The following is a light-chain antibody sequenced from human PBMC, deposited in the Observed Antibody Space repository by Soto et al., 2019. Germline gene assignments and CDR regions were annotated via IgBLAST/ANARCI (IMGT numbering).Light chain of an antibody. J-gene: IGLJ2*01. CDR2: DDS. CDR3: QVWASGSDHVV. Sequence: SYELTQPASVSVAPGHTARITCGGNNMGSKRVHWYQQEPGQAPVLVVYDDSDRPSGIPERFSGSISGNTATLTISRVEAGDEADYYCQVWASGSDHVVFGGGTQLTVL. CDR1: NMGSKR. V-gene: IGLV3-21*02.